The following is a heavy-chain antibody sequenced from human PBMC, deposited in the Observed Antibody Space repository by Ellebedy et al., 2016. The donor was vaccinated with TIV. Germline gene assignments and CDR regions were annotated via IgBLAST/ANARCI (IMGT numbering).Heavy chain of an antibody. CDR2: ISYDGSNK. Sequence: GGSLRLSCAASGFTFSSYAMHWVRQAPGKGLEWVAVISYDGSNKYYADSVKGRFTISRDNSKNTLYLQMNSLRAEDTAVYYCASVIGAPGFDYWGQGTLVTVSS. J-gene: IGHJ4*02. D-gene: IGHD1-26*01. CDR3: ASVIGAPGFDY. V-gene: IGHV3-30-3*01. CDR1: GFTFSSYA.